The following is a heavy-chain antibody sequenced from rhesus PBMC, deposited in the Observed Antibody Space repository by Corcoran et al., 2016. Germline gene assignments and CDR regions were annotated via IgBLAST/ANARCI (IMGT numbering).Heavy chain of an antibody. J-gene: IGHJ4*01. Sequence: QVQLQESGPGLVKPSETLSLICAVSGYSISRNYWSWVRQPPENGLEWIGYLYGSSGSTYHSPSLNSRVTISTDTSRNQFSLKLSSVTAADTAVYYCARGGGNYRYDYWGQGVLVTVSS. CDR2: LYGSSGST. D-gene: IGHD1-44*01. CDR1: GYSISRNY. V-gene: IGHV4-147*01. CDR3: ARGGGNYRYDY.